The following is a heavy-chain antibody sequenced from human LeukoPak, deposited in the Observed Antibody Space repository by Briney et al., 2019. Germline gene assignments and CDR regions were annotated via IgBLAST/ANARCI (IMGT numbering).Heavy chain of an antibody. Sequence: ASVKVSCKASGYTFTSYYMHWVRQAPGQGLEWMGIINPSGGSTSYAQKLQGRVTMTTDTSTSTAYMELRSLRSDDTAVYYCARVGYSYGYFADYWGQGTLVTVSS. CDR1: GYTFTSYY. CDR3: ARVGYSYGYFADY. D-gene: IGHD5-18*01. V-gene: IGHV1-46*01. CDR2: INPSGGST. J-gene: IGHJ4*02.